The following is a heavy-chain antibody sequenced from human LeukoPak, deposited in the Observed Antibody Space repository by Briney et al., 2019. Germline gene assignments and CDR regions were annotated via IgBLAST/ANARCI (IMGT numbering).Heavy chain of an antibody. D-gene: IGHD3-10*01. CDR1: GFTFSSYG. V-gene: IGHV3-30*02. Sequence: GSLRLSCAASGFTFSSYGMHWVRQAPGKGLEWLAFIRYDGSNKYYADSVKGRFTISRDNSKNTLYLQMNSLRAEDTAVYYCAKDKDYYGSGSPDYWGQGTLVTVSS. CDR2: IRYDGSNK. CDR3: AKDKDYYGSGSPDY. J-gene: IGHJ4*02.